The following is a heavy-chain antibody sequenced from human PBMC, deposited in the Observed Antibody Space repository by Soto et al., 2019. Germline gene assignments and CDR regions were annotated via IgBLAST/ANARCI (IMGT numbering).Heavy chain of an antibody. CDR3: ARGVVVPAAMSGDYYYYYMDV. V-gene: IGHV1-8*01. Sequence: ASVKVSCKASGYTFTSCDINWVRKATGQGLEWMGWMNPNSGNTGYAQKFQGRVTMTRNTSISTAYMELSSLRSEDTAVYYCARGVVVPAAMSGDYYYYYMDVWGKGTTVTVSS. D-gene: IGHD2-2*01. CDR2: MNPNSGNT. J-gene: IGHJ6*03. CDR1: GYTFTSCD.